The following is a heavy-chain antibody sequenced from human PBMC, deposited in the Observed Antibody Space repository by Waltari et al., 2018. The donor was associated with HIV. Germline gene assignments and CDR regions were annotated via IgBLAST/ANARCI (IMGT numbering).Heavy chain of an antibody. Sequence: QVQLQQWGAGLLKPSETLSLTCAVYGGSSSGYYWSWIRQPPGKGLEWIGEINHSGSTNYNPSLKSRVTISVDTSKNQFSLKLSSVTAADTAVYYCARAPMTAAGTNGLFDYWGQGTLVTVSS. D-gene: IGHD6-13*01. CDR3: ARAPMTAAGTNGLFDY. CDR2: INHSGST. J-gene: IGHJ4*02. CDR1: GGSSSGYY. V-gene: IGHV4-34*01.